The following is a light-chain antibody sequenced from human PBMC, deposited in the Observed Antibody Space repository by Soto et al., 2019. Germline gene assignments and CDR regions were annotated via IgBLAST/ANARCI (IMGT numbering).Light chain of an antibody. CDR3: SSYTTSITVV. CDR1: SSDIGSYNR. Sequence: QSALTQPPSVSGSPGQSVTISCTGTSSDIGSYNRVSWYQQPPGSAPKLLIYEVSNRPSGIPDRFSGSKSGNTASLTISGLQADDEADYSCSSYTTSITVVFGGGTQLTVL. J-gene: IGLJ2*01. V-gene: IGLV2-18*02. CDR2: EVS.